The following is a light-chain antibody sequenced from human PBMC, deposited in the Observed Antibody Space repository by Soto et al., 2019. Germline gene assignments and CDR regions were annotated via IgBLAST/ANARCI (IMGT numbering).Light chain of an antibody. CDR3: AAWDNSLNGVL. CDR2: SSN. CDR1: SSNIGSNN. V-gene: IGLV1-44*01. J-gene: IGLJ2*01. Sequence: QSVLTQPPSASGTPGQRVTSSCSGSSSNIGSNNVNWYQQLPGTAPKLLVYSSNQRPSGVPDRFSGSKSGTSASLAISGLQSEDEADYYCAAWDNSLNGVLFGGGTKVTVL.